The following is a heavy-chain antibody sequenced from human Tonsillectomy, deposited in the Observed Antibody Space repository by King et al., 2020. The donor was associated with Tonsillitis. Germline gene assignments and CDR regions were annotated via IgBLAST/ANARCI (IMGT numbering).Heavy chain of an antibody. D-gene: IGHD2-15*01. CDR2: IYYSGNSGNT. J-gene: IGHJ5*02. V-gene: IGHV4-31*03. CDR3: GRYEGGVVDP. Sequence: VQLQESGPGLVTPSQTLSLTCTVSGGSISGGTYYWSWIRQHPGKGLEWIVYIYYSGNSGNTYYNPSLKSRLTISVDTSKNQFSLKPSSVTAADTAIFYGGRYEGGVVDPWGQGTLVTVSS. CDR1: GGSISGGTYY.